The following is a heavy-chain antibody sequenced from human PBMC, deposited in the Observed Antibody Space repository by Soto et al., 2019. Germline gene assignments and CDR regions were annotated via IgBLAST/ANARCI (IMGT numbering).Heavy chain of an antibody. D-gene: IGHD6-19*01. Sequence: GGSLRLSCAGSGFIFTNYGMHWVRQSPGQGLEWVAVISSGGTTKFYGDSVKGRFTISRDNSKNTVYLQMSSLRGEDTAVYYCGIDRGSGWNYYGLDVWGQGTTVTVSS. CDR1: GFIFTNYG. J-gene: IGHJ6*02. V-gene: IGHV3-30*03. CDR3: GIDRGSGWNYYGLDV. CDR2: ISSGGTTK.